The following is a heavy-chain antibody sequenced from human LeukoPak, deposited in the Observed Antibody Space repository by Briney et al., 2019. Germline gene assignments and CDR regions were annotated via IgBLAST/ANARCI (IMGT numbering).Heavy chain of an antibody. J-gene: IGHJ5*02. CDR3: ARDERHRGVDP. D-gene: IGHD2-21*01. CDR2: ISSSSSTI. Sequence: GSVRLSCAASGFTFSSYSMNWVRQAPGKGLEWVSYISSSSSTIYYADSVKGRFTISRDNAKNSLYLQMNSLRAEDTAVYYCARDERHRGVDPWGQGTLVTVSS. V-gene: IGHV3-48*01. CDR1: GFTFSSYS.